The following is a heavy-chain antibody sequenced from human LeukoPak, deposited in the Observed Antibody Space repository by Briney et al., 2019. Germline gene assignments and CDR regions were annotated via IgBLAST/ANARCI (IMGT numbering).Heavy chain of an antibody. V-gene: IGHV3-23*01. CDR1: GFTFNNYA. J-gene: IGHJ4*02. Sequence: GGSLRLSCAASGFTFNNYAMTWVRQAPGKGLEWVSTISGGGGSTYYADSVKGRFTISRDNSKNTIYLQMSSLGGEDTAVYFCAKDLEYTSRSYYSGNWGQGTLVTVSS. D-gene: IGHD6-13*01. CDR2: ISGGGGST. CDR3: AKDLEYTSRSYYSGN.